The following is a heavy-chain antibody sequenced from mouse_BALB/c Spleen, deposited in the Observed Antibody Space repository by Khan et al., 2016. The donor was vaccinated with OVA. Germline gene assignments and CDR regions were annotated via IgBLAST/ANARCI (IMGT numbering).Heavy chain of an antibody. D-gene: IGHD2-5*01. V-gene: IGHV3-2*02. CDR2: ISYSGNT. CDR1: GYSITSDYA. CDR3: ARSKGGDFDY. Sequence: DVQLQESGPGLVKPSQSLSLTCTVTGYSITSDYAWNWIRQFPGNNLEWMGYISYSGNTKYIPSLKSRISITRDTSKNQFFLQLNSVTIEDTATYYCARSKGGDFDYWGQGTTLTVSS. J-gene: IGHJ2*01.